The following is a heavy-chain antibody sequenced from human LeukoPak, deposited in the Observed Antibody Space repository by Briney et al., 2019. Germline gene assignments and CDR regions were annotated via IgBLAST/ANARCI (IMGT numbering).Heavy chain of an antibody. J-gene: IGHJ4*02. V-gene: IGHV4-4*07. Sequence: SETLSLTCSVAGLSISTAYWSWIRQPAGKGLEWIGRIYTTDSSNYNPSLKSRVTMSVDTSTNQFSLKLSSVTAADTAVYYCARDAGIALASFDYWGRGILVTVSS. CDR1: GLSISTAY. CDR3: ARDAGIALASFDY. D-gene: IGHD6-13*01. CDR2: IYTTDSS.